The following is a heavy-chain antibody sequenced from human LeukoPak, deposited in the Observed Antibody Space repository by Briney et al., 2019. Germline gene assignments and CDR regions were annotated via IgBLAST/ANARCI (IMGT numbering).Heavy chain of an antibody. Sequence: GGSLRLSCAASGFTFSSYWMSWVRQAPGKGPEWVANIKQDGSEKYYVDSVKGRFTISRDNAKNSLYLQMNSLRAEDTAVYYCARAGSYGYEGFDYWGQGTLVTVSS. CDR1: GFTFSSYW. D-gene: IGHD5-18*01. J-gene: IGHJ4*02. V-gene: IGHV3-7*01. CDR2: IKQDGSEK. CDR3: ARAGSYGYEGFDY.